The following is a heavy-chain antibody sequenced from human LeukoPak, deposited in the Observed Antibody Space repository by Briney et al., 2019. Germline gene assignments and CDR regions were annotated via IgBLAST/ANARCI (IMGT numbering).Heavy chain of an antibody. CDR2: INGDGSST. CDR1: GFTFSSYW. CDR3: AKGAGNFDWSYHDY. Sequence: QPGGSLRLSCAASGFTFSSYWMHWVRQAPGKGLVWVSRINGDGSSTSYADSVKGRSTISRDNAKNTLYLQLNSLRAEDTAVYYCAKGAGNFDWSYHDYWGQGTLVTVSS. D-gene: IGHD3-9*01. J-gene: IGHJ4*02. V-gene: IGHV3-74*01.